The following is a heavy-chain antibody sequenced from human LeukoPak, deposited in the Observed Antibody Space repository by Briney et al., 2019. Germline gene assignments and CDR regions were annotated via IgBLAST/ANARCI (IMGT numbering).Heavy chain of an antibody. Sequence: GRSLRLSCAASGFTFSSYAMHWVRQAPGKGLEWVAVISYDGSNKYYADSVKGRFTISRDNSKNTLYLQMGSLRAEDMAVYYCARSHSGSHLGLSPTFGYWGQGTLVTVSS. V-gene: IGHV3-30-3*01. CDR3: ARSHSGSHLGLSPTFGY. CDR1: GFTFSSYA. CDR2: ISYDGSNK. D-gene: IGHD1-26*01. J-gene: IGHJ4*02.